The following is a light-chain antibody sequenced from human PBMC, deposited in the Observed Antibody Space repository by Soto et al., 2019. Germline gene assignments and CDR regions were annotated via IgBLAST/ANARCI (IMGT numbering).Light chain of an antibody. J-gene: IGKJ2*01. CDR3: QQYNNWPPPYT. V-gene: IGKV3-15*01. CDR1: QSVSSN. CDR2: GSS. Sequence: EIVMTQSPATLSVSPGERATLSCRASQSVSSNLAWYQQKPGQAPRLLIYGSSTRATGIPARLSGSGSGTEFTLTISSLQSEDFAVYYCQQYNNWPPPYTFGQGTKLEIK.